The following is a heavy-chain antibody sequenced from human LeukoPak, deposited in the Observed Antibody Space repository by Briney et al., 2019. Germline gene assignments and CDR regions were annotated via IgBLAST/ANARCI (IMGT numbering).Heavy chain of an antibody. J-gene: IGHJ4*02. V-gene: IGHV1-69*06. D-gene: IGHD5-24*01. CDR2: IIPIFDTT. Sequence: ASVKVSCKASGDTVSSYVINWVRQAPGQGREWMGGIIPIFDTTDYAQKFQDSVTITLDKSTSTSYLELSSLRSEDTAVYYCAKGGNGYSHDWSDCWGQGTLVTVSS. CDR3: AKGGNGYSHDWSDC. CDR1: GDTVSSYV.